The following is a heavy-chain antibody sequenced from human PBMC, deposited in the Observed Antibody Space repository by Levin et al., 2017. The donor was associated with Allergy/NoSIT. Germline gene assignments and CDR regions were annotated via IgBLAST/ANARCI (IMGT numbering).Heavy chain of an antibody. Sequence: SETLSLTCAVYGGSFSGYYWSWIRQPPGKGLEWIGEINHSGSTNYNPSLKSRVTISVDTSKNQFSLKLSSVTAADTAVYYCARDDGSGSYQRQDYFDYWGQGTLVTVSS. V-gene: IGHV4-34*01. J-gene: IGHJ4*02. D-gene: IGHD1-26*01. CDR1: GGSFSGYY. CDR3: ARDDGSGSYQRQDYFDY. CDR2: INHSGST.